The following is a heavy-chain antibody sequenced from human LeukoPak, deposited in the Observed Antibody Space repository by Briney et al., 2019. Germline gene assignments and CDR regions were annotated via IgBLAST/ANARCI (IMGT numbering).Heavy chain of an antibody. D-gene: IGHD3-22*01. Sequence: GGSLRLSCAASGFTFSNYAMSWVRQAPGKGLEWVSAISGSGGSTYYADSVKGRFTVSRDNSKNTLYLQMNSLRAEDTAVYYCAKDQTMRQFDYWGQGTLDTVSS. CDR1: GFTFSNYA. CDR3: AKDQTMRQFDY. V-gene: IGHV3-23*01. CDR2: ISGSGGST. J-gene: IGHJ4*02.